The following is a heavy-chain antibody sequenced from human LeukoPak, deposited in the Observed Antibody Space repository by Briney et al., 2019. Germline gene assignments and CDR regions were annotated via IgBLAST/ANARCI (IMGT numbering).Heavy chain of an antibody. CDR3: AELGITMIGGV. J-gene: IGHJ6*04. CDR1: GGSISGFY. CDR2: IYYSGST. Sequence: SETLSLTCTLSGGSISGFYWSWIRQPPGKGLEWIGYIYYSGSTNYNPSLKSRVTISVDTSKNQFSLKLSSVTAADTAVYYCAELGITMIGGVWGKGTTVTISS. D-gene: IGHD3-10*02. V-gene: IGHV4-59*12.